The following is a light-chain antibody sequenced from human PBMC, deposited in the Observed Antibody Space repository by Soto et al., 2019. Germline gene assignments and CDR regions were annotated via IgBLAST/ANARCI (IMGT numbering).Light chain of an antibody. CDR1: QSVSSSY. V-gene: IGKV3-20*01. CDR3: QQYGSSPWT. J-gene: IGKJ1*01. Sequence: EILLTQSPGTLSLSPGERATLSCRASQSVSSSYLAWYQQKPGQAPRLLIYGASSRATGIPDRFSGSGSGTDLTLTISRLEPEDFEVYYCQQYGSSPWTFGQGTKVDIK. CDR2: GAS.